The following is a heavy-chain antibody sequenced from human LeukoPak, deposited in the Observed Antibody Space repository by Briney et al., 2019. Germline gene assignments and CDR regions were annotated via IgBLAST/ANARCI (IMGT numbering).Heavy chain of an antibody. CDR3: ARVSITGYYYYMDV. V-gene: IGHV3-53*01. CDR2: IYSGGST. D-gene: IGHD5-24*01. Sequence: GGSLRLSCAASGFTVSSNYMTWVRQAPGKGLEWVSVIYSGGSTFYADSVKGRFTLSRDNSKNTLFLQMNSLRAEDTAVYYCARVSITGYYYYMDVWGKGTTVTVSS. J-gene: IGHJ6*03. CDR1: GFTVSSNY.